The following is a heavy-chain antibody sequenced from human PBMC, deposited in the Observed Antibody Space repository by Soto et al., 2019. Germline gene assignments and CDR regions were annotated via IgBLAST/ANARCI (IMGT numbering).Heavy chain of an antibody. CDR2: IIPILGIA. D-gene: IGHD2-15*01. CDR1: GGTFSSYT. V-gene: IGHV1-69*08. CDR3: ARDNTPGYCSGGSCSNWFDP. J-gene: IGHJ5*02. Sequence: QVQLVQSGAEVKKPGSSVKVSCKASGGTFSSYTISWVRQAPGQGLEWMGRIIPILGIANYAQKFQGRVTITADKSTSTAYMELSSLRSEDTAVYYCARDNTPGYCSGGSCSNWFDPWGQGTLVTVSS.